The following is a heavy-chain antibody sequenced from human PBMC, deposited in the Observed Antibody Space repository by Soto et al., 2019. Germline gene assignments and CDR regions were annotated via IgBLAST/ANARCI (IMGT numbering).Heavy chain of an antibody. J-gene: IGHJ5*02. CDR1: GYNFNSYT. D-gene: IGHD1-26*01. CDR2: ISAYIGNT. V-gene: IGHV1-18*01. Sequence: QVQLVQSGAEVKKPGASVKVSCKASGYNFNSYTISWVRQAPGQGLEWMGRISAYIGNTNYAQKLQGRVNMTTDTSTSTAYMELRSLRSDDTAVYHCARVVGALGPWFDPWGQGTLVTVSS. CDR3: ARVVGALGPWFDP.